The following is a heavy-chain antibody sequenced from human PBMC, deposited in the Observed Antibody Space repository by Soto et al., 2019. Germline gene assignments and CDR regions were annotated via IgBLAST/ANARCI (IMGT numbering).Heavy chain of an antibody. CDR2: ISYDGSNK. J-gene: IGHJ4*02. D-gene: IGHD6-13*01. CDR3: ARDSSSWYLGGVFDY. V-gene: IGHV3-30-3*01. Sequence: QVQLVESGGGVVQPGRSLRLSCAASGFTFSSYAMHWVRQAPGKGLEWVAVISYDGSNKYYADSVKGRFTISRDSSKNTLYLQMNSLRAEDTAVYYCARDSSSWYLGGVFDYWGQGTLVTVSS. CDR1: GFTFSSYA.